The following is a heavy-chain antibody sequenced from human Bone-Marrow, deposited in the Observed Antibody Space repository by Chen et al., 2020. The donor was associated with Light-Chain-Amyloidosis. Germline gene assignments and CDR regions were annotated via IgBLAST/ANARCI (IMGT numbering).Heavy chain of an antibody. V-gene: IGHV3-21*01. Sequence: EVQLVESGGGLVTPGGSLTLSCAASGFAFSTYTLNWVRQAPGKGLEWVAFINSRSSNIFYADSVKGRFTISRDNAKKSLNLQMNSLRADDTAVYYCAREGAYYAMDVWGQGTTVTVSS. CDR3: AREGAYYAMDV. CDR1: GFAFSTYT. CDR2: INSRSSNI. J-gene: IGHJ6*02. D-gene: IGHD3-16*01.